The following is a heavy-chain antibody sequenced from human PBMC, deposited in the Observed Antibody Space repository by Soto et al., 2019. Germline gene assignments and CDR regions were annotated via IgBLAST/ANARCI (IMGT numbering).Heavy chain of an antibody. D-gene: IGHD4-17*01. CDR1: GFTFRRYV. V-gene: IGHV3-33*05. CDR3: ARWGTTGGLDV. CDR2: TSYDGSNN. J-gene: IGHJ4*02. Sequence: QVQLVESGGGVVQPGTSLRLSCVGSGFTFRRYVIHWVRQAPGKGLDWVALTSYDGSNNFYGDSVKGRFTISRHNSRNTVELQMDSLRFEDTALYSCARWGTTGGLDVWGQGTLVSVSS.